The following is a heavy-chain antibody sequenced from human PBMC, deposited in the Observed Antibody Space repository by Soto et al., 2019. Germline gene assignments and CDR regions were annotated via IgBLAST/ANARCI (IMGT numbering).Heavy chain of an antibody. CDR2: ISSTTNYI. Sequence: PGGSLRLCCATSGFTFTRYSMNWVRQAPGKGLEWVSSISSTTNYIYYADSMKGRFTVSRDNAKNSVYLEMNSLSAEDKAVYYCARESEDLTSNFDYWGQGTLVTVSS. V-gene: IGHV3-21*01. CDR1: GFTFTRYS. J-gene: IGHJ4*02. CDR3: ARESEDLTSNFDY.